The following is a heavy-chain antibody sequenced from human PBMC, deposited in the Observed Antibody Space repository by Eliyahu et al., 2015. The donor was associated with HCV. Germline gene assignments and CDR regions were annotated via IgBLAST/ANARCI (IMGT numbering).Heavy chain of an antibody. V-gene: IGHV3-23*01. D-gene: IGHD6-25*01. CDR3: AKGSGXSRPYYFDY. CDR1: GFXFSEFA. J-gene: IGHJ4*02. CDR2: ITDTGGDT. Sequence: DVQLLESGGGLVQPGGSLRLSCASSGFXFSEFAMSWVRQAPGKGLEWVSAITDTGGDTYTAASVQGRFIISRDNSKNTLFLEMNSLRAEDTAVYYCAKGSGXSRPYYFDYWGQGTLLTVSS.